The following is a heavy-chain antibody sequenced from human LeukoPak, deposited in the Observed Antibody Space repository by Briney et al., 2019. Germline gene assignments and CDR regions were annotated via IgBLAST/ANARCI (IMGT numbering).Heavy chain of an antibody. Sequence: GGSLRLSCAASGFTFDDYSMHWVRQAPGKGLEWVSGICWNSGSIGYEDSVKGRFTISRDNATNTLYLQMNSLRAEDTALYYCAKEGEGFGEFYYYYYMDVWGKGTTVTVSS. CDR3: AKEGEGFGEFYYYYYMDV. V-gene: IGHV3-9*01. CDR2: ICWNSGSI. D-gene: IGHD3-10*01. CDR1: GFTFDDYS. J-gene: IGHJ6*03.